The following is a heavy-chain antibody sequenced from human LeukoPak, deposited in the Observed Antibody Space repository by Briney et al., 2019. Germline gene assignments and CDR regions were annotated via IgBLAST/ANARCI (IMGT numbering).Heavy chain of an antibody. V-gene: IGHV3-7*01. Sequence: PGGSLRLSCAASGFTFSSYWMSWVGQAPGKRLEWVANIKQDGSEKYYVDSVKGRFTISRDNAKNSLYPQMNSLRAEDTAVYYCAREMYYDFWSGYLGMDVWGKGTTVTVSS. J-gene: IGHJ6*04. CDR1: GFTFSSYW. CDR3: AREMYYDFWSGYLGMDV. CDR2: IKQDGSEK. D-gene: IGHD3-3*01.